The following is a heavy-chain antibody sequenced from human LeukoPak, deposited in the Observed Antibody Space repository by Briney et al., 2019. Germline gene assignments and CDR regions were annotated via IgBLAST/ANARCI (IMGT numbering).Heavy chain of an antibody. V-gene: IGHV3-74*01. Sequence: GGSLRLSCAASGFTLSSYWMHWVRQAPGKGLVWVSRINSDGSSTSYADSVKGRFTISRDNAKNTLYLQMNSLRAEDTAVYYCAREENSSGWYVSLLYYYYYGMDVWGQGTTVTVSS. CDR3: AREENSSGWYVSLLYYYYYGMDV. CDR2: INSDGSST. CDR1: GFTLSSYW. J-gene: IGHJ6*02. D-gene: IGHD6-19*01.